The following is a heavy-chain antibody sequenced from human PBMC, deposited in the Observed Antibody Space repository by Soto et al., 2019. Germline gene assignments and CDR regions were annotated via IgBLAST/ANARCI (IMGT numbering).Heavy chain of an antibody. CDR3: ASTDSGWPTFEAY. Sequence: QVQLQESGPGLVKPAETLSLTCAVSGDSISSTKWWTWVRQPPGKGLEWIGEIYHGGNTNYNPYLKGRLTISVDKSKNQFSLKLKYVSAADTAVYYCASTDSGWPTFEAYWGEGILVTVSS. J-gene: IGHJ4*02. CDR2: IYHGGNT. D-gene: IGHD6-19*01. V-gene: IGHV4-4*02. CDR1: GDSISSTKW.